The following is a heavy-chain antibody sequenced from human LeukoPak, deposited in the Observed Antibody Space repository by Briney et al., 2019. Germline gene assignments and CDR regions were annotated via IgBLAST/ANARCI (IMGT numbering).Heavy chain of an antibody. CDR2: INHSGST. CDR1: GGSFSGYY. D-gene: IGHD3-22*01. J-gene: IGHJ3*02. CDR3: ARADTMTDAFDI. V-gene: IGHV4-34*01. Sequence: SETLSLTCAVYGGSFSGYYWSWIRQPPGKGLEWIGEINHSGSTNYNPSLKSRVTISVDTSKNQSSLKLSSVTAADTAVYYCARADTMTDAFDIWGQGTMVTVSS.